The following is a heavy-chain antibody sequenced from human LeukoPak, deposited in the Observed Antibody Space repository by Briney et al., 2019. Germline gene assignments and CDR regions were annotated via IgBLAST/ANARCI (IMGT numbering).Heavy chain of an antibody. J-gene: IGHJ4*02. D-gene: IGHD4-17*01. Sequence: RASVKVSCKASGGTFSSYAISWVRQAPGQGLEWMGGIIPIFGTANYAQKFQGRVTITTDESTSTAYMELSSLRSEDTAVYYCATDESDYGDSGGFDYWGQGTLVTVSS. CDR3: ATDESDYGDSGGFDY. CDR2: IIPIFGTA. CDR1: GGTFSSYA. V-gene: IGHV1-69*05.